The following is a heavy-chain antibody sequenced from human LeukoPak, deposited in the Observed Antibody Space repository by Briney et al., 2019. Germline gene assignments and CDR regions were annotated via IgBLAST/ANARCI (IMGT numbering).Heavy chain of an antibody. CDR1: GVSISSYY. D-gene: IGHD4-17*01. CDR2: IYYSGST. Sequence: SETLSLTCTVSGVSISSYYWSWIRQLPGKGLEWIGYIYYSGSTNYNPSLKSRVTISVDTSKNQFSLKLSSVTAADTAVYYCARDHLSRTVTTASYGMDVWGQGTTVTVSS. J-gene: IGHJ6*02. V-gene: IGHV4-59*01. CDR3: ARDHLSRTVTTASYGMDV.